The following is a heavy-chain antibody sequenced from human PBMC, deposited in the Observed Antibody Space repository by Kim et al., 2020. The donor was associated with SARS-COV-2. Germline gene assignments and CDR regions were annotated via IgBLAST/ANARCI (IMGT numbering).Heavy chain of an antibody. Sequence: GGSLRLSCAASGFTFSSYWMSWVRQAPGKGLEWVANIKQDGSEKYYVDSVKGRFTISRDNAKNSLYVQMNSLRAEDTAVYYCARVYSSGWYRDSFDYWGQGTLVTVSS. V-gene: IGHV3-7*03. CDR3: ARVYSSGWYRDSFDY. CDR1: GFTFSSYW. J-gene: IGHJ4*02. CDR2: IKQDGSEK. D-gene: IGHD6-19*01.